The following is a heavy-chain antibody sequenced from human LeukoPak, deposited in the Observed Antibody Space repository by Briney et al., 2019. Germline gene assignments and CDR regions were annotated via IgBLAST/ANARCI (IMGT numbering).Heavy chain of an antibody. V-gene: IGHV3-11*06. J-gene: IGHJ4*02. CDR3: ARVWSGYFDY. Sequence: GGSLRLSCAASGSTFSDYYMSWIRQAPGKGLEWVSYISSSSSYTNYADSVKGRFTISRDNAKNSLYLQMNSLRAEDTAVYYCARVWSGYFDYWGQGTLVTVSS. D-gene: IGHD3-3*01. CDR2: ISSSSSYT. CDR1: GSTFSDYY.